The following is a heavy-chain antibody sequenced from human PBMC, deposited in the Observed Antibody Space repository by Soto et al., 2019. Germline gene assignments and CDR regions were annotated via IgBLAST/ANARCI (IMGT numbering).Heavy chain of an antibody. Sequence: PGGSLRLSCAASGFTFSDYYMSWIRQAPGKGLEWVSYISSSSSYTNYADSVKGRFTISRDSAKNSLYLQMNSLRAEDTAVYYCARSITDYYESSGYYDDYWRQGTLDPVSS. CDR3: ARSITDYYESSGYYDDY. CDR2: ISSSSSYT. D-gene: IGHD3-22*01. J-gene: IGHJ4*02. CDR1: GFTFSDYY. V-gene: IGHV3-11*03.